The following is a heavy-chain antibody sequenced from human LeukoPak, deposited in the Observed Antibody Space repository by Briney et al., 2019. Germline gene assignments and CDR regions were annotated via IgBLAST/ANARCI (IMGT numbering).Heavy chain of an antibody. CDR2: IYPGDFDT. J-gene: IGHJ3*02. CDR3: NVGYPYEAFDM. V-gene: IGHV5-51*01. D-gene: IGHD5-18*01. CDR1: KYNFANYW. Sequence: GESLKISCKASKYNFANYWIGWVRQMPGKGLEYMGLIYPGDFDTRYSPSFQGQVTISADKSTTTAFLQWSGLKASDTAIYARNVGYPYEAFDMWAQGTLVTVSS.